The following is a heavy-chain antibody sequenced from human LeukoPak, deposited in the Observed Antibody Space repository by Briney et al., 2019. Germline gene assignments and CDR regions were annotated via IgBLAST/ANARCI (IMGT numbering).Heavy chain of an antibody. D-gene: IGHD3-16*02. Sequence: GASVKVSCTASGYTFSGYYVHWVRQAPGRGLEWMGRINPKSAGTNYAQKFQGRVTLTRDTSISTAYMELRRLRSDDTAVYYCARGGAYDYVWGSYRYFDYWGQGTLVTVSS. CDR3: ARGGAYDYVWGSYRYFDY. CDR1: GYTFSGYY. CDR2: INPKSAGT. J-gene: IGHJ4*02. V-gene: IGHV1-2*06.